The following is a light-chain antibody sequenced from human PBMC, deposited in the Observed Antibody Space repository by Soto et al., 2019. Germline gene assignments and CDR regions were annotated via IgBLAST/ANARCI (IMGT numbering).Light chain of an antibody. CDR3: QKYDRAPFT. CDR2: AAS. Sequence: DVQMTQSPSSLSASVGDRVTITCRASQGIANNLAWYQQRPGEVPKLLIYAASTLQSGVPSRFSGSGSGTDYTITISSLQPEDVATYYCQKYDRAPFTFGPGTRVDIK. CDR1: QGIANN. V-gene: IGKV1-27*01. J-gene: IGKJ3*01.